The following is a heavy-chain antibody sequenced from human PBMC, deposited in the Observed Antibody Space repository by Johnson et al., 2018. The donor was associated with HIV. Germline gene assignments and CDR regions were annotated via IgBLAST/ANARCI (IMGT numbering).Heavy chain of an antibody. J-gene: IGHJ3*02. D-gene: IGHD3-16*01. Sequence: QVQLVEFGGGVVQPGRSLRLSCAASGFTFSSYAMHWVRQAPGKGLEWVAVISYDGSEKYFADSVKGRFTISRDSSKNTLYLQMNSLRAEDTAVYYCARGSRYTHDNDDVYLLQAFDIWGQGTMVTVSS. CDR3: ARGSRYTHDNDDVYLLQAFDI. CDR2: ISYDGSEK. V-gene: IGHV3-30*04. CDR1: GFTFSSYA.